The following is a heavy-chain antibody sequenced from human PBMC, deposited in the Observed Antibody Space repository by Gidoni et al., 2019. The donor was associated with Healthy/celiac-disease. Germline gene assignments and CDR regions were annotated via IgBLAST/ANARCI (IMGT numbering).Heavy chain of an antibody. CDR2: ISAYNGNT. J-gene: IGHJ4*02. V-gene: IGHV1-18*01. CDR1: GYTFPSYG. Sequence: QVQLVQPGAEVKKPGASAKVTVMAAGYTFPSYGISWARQAPGPGLEWMGWISAYNGNTNYARKLQGRVTMTTDTSTSAAYMELRNLRSDDTAVYYCASSVVPAASAAVAGDYWGQGTLVTVSS. D-gene: IGHD2-2*01. CDR3: ASSVVPAASAAVAGDY.